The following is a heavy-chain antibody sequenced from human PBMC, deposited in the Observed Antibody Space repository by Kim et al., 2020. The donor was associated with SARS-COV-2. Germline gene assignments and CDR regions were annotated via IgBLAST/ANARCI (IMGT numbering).Heavy chain of an antibody. Sequence: GGSLRLSCTTSGFTFSSYAMHWVRQAPGKGLEWVAVIWYDGSNKYFEDSVRGRFTISRDNSKKTLYLQMNSLRAEDTAVYFCARGSYQNYDFWSGSSDSMAVWGQGTTVTVS. V-gene: IGHV3-33*01. CDR2: IWYDGSNK. J-gene: IGHJ6*02. D-gene: IGHD3-3*01. CDR1: GFTFSSYA. CDR3: ARGSYQNYDFWSGSSDSMAV.